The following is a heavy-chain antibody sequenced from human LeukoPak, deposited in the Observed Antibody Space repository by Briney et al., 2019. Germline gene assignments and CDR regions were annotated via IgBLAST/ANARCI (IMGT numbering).Heavy chain of an antibody. CDR3: ARHTTSWWFFDP. CDR1: GGSISSYY. Sequence: PSETLSLTCTVSGGSISSYYWSWIRQPPGKGLEWIGYVYYSGSTNYNPSLKSRVTMSVDTSKNQFSLKLRSVTAADTAVYYCARHTTSWWFFDPWGQGTLLTVSS. J-gene: IGHJ5*02. V-gene: IGHV4-59*08. D-gene: IGHD2-2*01. CDR2: VYYSGST.